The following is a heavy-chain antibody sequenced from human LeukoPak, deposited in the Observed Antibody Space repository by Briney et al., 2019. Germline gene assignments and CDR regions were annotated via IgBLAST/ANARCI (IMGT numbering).Heavy chain of an antibody. CDR2: IASSSSYT. V-gene: IGHV3-11*06. CDR1: GFTFSDYY. D-gene: IGHD5-12*01. Sequence: GGSLRLSCAASGFTFSDYYMSWIRQAPGKGLEWVSYIASSSSYTNYADSVKGRFTISRDNAKNSLYLQMNSLRAEDTAVYYCARAIEATRRSTGTCNYFDYWGQGTMVTVSS. J-gene: IGHJ4*02. CDR3: ARAIEATRRSTGTCNYFDY.